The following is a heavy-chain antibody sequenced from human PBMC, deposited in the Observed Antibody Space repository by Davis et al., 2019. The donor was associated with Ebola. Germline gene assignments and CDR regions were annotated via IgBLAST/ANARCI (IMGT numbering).Heavy chain of an antibody. V-gene: IGHV1-8*01. CDR2: MNPNSGNT. Sequence: AASVKVSCKASGYAFTSYDINWVRQATGQGLEWMGWMNPNSGNTGYVERFQGRVTMSRNTSISTAYMELSSLRSEDTAVYYCARVRPIYCSGGSCYSSSWFDPWGQGTLVTVSS. J-gene: IGHJ5*02. D-gene: IGHD2-15*01. CDR3: ARVRPIYCSGGSCYSSSWFDP. CDR1: GYAFTSYD.